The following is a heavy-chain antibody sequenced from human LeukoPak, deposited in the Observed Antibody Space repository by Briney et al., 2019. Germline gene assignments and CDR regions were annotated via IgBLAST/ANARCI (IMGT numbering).Heavy chain of an antibody. V-gene: IGHV3-23*01. Sequence: PGGSLRLYCAASGFTFSSYAMSWVRQAPGNGLEWVSAISGGGGSTYYADSVKGRFTISRDNSKNTLYLQMKSLRAEDTALYYCAKVAVVVITPRPVDYWGQGTLVTVSS. D-gene: IGHD3-22*01. CDR1: GFTFSSYA. CDR2: ISGGGGST. CDR3: AKVAVVVITPRPVDY. J-gene: IGHJ4*02.